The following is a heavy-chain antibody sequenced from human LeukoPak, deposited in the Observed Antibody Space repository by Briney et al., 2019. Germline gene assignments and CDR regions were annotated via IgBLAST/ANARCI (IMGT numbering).Heavy chain of an antibody. J-gene: IGHJ6*03. V-gene: IGHV4-34*01. CDR2: ISHSGST. CDR3: VRHQRDYYYYMDV. CDR1: GGSFSGYY. Sequence: PSETLSLTCAVYGGSFSGYYWSWIRQPPGKGLEWIGEISHSGSTNYNPSLKSRVTISVDTSKNQFSLKLSSVTAADTAVYYCVRHQRDYYYYMDVWGKGTTVIISS.